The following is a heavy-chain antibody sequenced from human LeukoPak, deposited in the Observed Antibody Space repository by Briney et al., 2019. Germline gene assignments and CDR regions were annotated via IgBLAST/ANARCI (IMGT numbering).Heavy chain of an antibody. V-gene: IGHV1-46*01. CDR1: GYTFTSYY. Sequence: ASVKVSCKASGYTFTSYYMHWVRQAPGQGLEWMGIINPSGGSTSYAQKFQGRVTITADESTSTAYMELSSLRSEDTAVYYCARGPSVIHGWFDPWGQGTLVTVSS. J-gene: IGHJ5*02. CDR2: INPSGGST. D-gene: IGHD3-10*01. CDR3: ARGPSVIHGWFDP.